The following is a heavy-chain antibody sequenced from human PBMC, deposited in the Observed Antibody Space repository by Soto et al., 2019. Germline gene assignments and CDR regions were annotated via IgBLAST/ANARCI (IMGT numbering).Heavy chain of an antibody. Sequence: GGSLRLSCVASGFTFISSFMGWIRQAPGKGLEWVANINQDGGVTYYVDSVEGRFTISRDNTKDSLYLRMNSLRGEDTAIYYCARYYRGSGRYFFDYWGQGTPVTVS. CDR1: GFTFISSF. V-gene: IGHV3-7*03. J-gene: IGHJ4*02. CDR3: ARYYRGSGRYFFDY. D-gene: IGHD6-19*01. CDR2: INQDGGVT.